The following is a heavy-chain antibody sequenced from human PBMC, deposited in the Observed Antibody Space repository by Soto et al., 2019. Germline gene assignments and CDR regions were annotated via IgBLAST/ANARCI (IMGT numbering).Heavy chain of an antibody. CDR2: IWSDGSNK. Sequence: GGSLRLSCAAAGFTFSTHAMHWVRQAPGKGLEWVAFIWSDGSNKYYADSVKGRATISRDNSKRTVDLQMNSLRAEDTAVYYCARDPPGNGWAFDYWGQGTLVTVSS. CDR3: ARDPPGNGWAFDY. V-gene: IGHV3-33*01. J-gene: IGHJ4*02. CDR1: GFTFSTHA. D-gene: IGHD6-19*01.